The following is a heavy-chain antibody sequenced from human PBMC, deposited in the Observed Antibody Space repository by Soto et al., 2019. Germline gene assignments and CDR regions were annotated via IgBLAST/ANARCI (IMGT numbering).Heavy chain of an antibody. V-gene: IGHV1-3*05. Sequence: QVQLVQSGAEEKKPGASVKVSCKASGYTFTSYAMHWVRQAPGQRLEWMGWINAGNGNTKYSQKFQGRVTITRDTAASTASMELSSLRSEDTALYYCARSIVVGNAPDDWGQGTLGTVAS. CDR1: GYTFTSYA. CDR2: INAGNGNT. CDR3: ARSIVVGNAPDD. J-gene: IGHJ4*01. D-gene: IGHD2-21*01.